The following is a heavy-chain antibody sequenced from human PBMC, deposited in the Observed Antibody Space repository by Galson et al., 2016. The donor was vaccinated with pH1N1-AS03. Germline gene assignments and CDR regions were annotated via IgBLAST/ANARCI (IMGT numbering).Heavy chain of an antibody. V-gene: IGHV3-7*03. CDR3: GRVGRGGSPVDY. CDR2: IKEDGSEK. CDR1: GFSIRDHW. J-gene: IGHJ4*02. D-gene: IGHD2-15*01. Sequence: SLRLPCAASGFSIRDHWMGWFRQAPSKGLEWVTGIKEDGSEKHDVDSVKGRFIISRDNAKNSLYLQMNSLRADDTAVYYCGRVGRGGSPVDYWGQGTLVTVSS.